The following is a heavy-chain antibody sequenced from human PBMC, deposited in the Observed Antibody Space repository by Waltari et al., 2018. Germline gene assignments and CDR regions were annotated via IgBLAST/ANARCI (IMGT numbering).Heavy chain of an antibody. CDR1: GFTFSSYG. J-gene: IGHJ4*02. CDR2: ISYDGSNK. D-gene: IGHD5-12*01. CDR3: AKDRAYSGYDPFDY. V-gene: IGHV3-30*18. Sequence: QVQLVESGGGVVQPGRSLRLSCAASGFTFSSYGMHWVRQAPGKGLEWVAVISYDGSNKYYADSVKGRFTISRDNSKNTLYLQMNSPRAEDTAVYYCAKDRAYSGYDPFDYWGQGTLVTVSS.